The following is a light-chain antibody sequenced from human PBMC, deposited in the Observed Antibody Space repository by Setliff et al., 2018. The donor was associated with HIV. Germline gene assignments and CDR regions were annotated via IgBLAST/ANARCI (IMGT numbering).Light chain of an antibody. V-gene: IGLV2-14*01. CDR1: SSDVGGHDY. CDR3: SSYTTSTTLVYV. CDR2: DVT. Sequence: QSALTQVASVSGSPGQSITISCTGTSSDVGGHDYVSWYQQHPDKAPKLIIYDVTNRPSGISDRFSGSKSGNTASLTISGLRTEDEATYFCSSYTTSTTLVYVFGTGTKVTV. J-gene: IGLJ1*01.